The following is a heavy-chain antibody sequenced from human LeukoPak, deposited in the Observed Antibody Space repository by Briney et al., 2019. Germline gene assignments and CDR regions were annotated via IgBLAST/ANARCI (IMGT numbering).Heavy chain of an antibody. CDR3: ARDLTPPNYYDSSGYPGY. V-gene: IGHV1-2*02. CDR1: GYTFTGYY. D-gene: IGHD3-22*01. CDR2: INPNSGGT. Sequence: ASVKVSCKASGYTFTGYYMHWVRQAPGQGLEWMGWINPNSGGTNYAQKFQGRVTMTRDTSISTAYMELSRLRSDDTAVYYRARDLTPPNYYDSSGYPGYWGQGTLVTVSS. J-gene: IGHJ4*02.